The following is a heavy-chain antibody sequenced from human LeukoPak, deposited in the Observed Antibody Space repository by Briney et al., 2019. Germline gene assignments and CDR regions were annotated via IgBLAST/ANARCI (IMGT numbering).Heavy chain of an antibody. J-gene: IGHJ6*03. CDR2: ISAYNGHT. D-gene: IGHD4/OR15-4a*01. CDR3: ARELTTGYYYMDV. V-gene: IGHV1-18*01. Sequence: ASVKVSCKASGYTFNSYGISWVRQAPGQGLEWMGWISAYNGHTNSAQKLQGRVTMTTDTSTSTAYMELRSLRSEDTAVYYCARELTTGYYYMDVWGKGTTVTVSS. CDR1: GYTFNSYG.